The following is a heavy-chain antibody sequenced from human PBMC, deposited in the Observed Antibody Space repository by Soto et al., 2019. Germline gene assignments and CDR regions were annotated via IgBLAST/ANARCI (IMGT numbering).Heavy chain of an antibody. CDR1: GGSISSYY. V-gene: IGHV4-59*01. CDR3: VRAYYDTFGYSLDP. CDR2: IYYSDSA. J-gene: IGHJ5*02. D-gene: IGHD3-22*01. Sequence: TLSLTCTVSGGSISSYYWGWIRQPPGKGLEWIGYIYYSDSANYNPSLKSRVIISDDTSKNQFSLRLSSVTAADTAVYYCVRAYYDTFGYSLDPWGQGTLVTVSS.